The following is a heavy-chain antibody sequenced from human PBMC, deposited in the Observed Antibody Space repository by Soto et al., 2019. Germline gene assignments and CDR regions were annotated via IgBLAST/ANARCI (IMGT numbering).Heavy chain of an antibody. D-gene: IGHD2-2*01. Sequence: KPSETLSLTCTVSGGSISTYYWSGIRQPAGKGLEWIGRIYASGSTNYNPSLKSRVTMSVATSKNQFSLKLSSVTAADTAVYYCARGGMVIIPTATAFDYWGQGTLVTVSS. V-gene: IGHV4-4*07. J-gene: IGHJ4*02. CDR1: GGSISTYY. CDR3: ARGGMVIIPTATAFDY. CDR2: IYASGST.